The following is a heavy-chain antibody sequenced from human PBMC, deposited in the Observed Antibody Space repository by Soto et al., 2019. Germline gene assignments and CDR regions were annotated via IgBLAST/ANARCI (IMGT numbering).Heavy chain of an antibody. CDR2: IIPIFGTA. Sequence: QVQLVQSGAEVKKPGSSVKVSCKASGGTFSSYAISWVRQAPGQGLEWMGGIIPIFGTANYAQKFQGRVTITADKSTSTAYMELSSLRSEDTAVYYGARDHTYGGNSDWFDHWGQGTLVTVSS. V-gene: IGHV1-69*06. J-gene: IGHJ5*02. CDR3: ARDHTYGGNSDWFDH. CDR1: GGTFSSYA. D-gene: IGHD4-17*01.